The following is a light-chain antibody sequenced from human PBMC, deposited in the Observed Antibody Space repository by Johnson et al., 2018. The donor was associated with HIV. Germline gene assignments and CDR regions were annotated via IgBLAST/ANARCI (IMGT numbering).Light chain of an antibody. V-gene: IGLV1-51*02. CDR2: ENN. CDR3: GTWDSSLSAGGV. CDR1: SSNIGNNY. Sequence: QSVLTQPPSVSAAPGQKVTISCSGSSSNIGNNYVSWYQQLPGTAPKLLIYENNKRPSGIPDRFSGSKSGTSATLGITGLQTGDDADYYCGTWDSSLSAGGVFGTGTKVTAL. J-gene: IGLJ1*01.